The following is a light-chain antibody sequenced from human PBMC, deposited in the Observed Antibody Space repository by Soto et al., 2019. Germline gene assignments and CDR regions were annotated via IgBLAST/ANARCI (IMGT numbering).Light chain of an antibody. CDR1: SSDVGAYNY. CDR3: ISYAGSSIWV. CDR2: DVS. V-gene: IGLV2-8*01. J-gene: IGLJ3*02. Sequence: QSVLTQPPSASGSPGQSVTISCTGTSSDVGAYNYVSWYQQHPGKAPKLMIYDVSKRPSGVPDRFSGSKSGNTASLTVSGLQAEDEADFYCISYAGSSIWVFGGGTKVTVL.